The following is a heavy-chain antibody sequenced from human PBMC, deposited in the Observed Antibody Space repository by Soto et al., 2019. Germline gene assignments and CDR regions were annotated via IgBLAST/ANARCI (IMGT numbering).Heavy chain of an antibody. V-gene: IGHV4-59*08. CDR1: GDSMSPYY. CDR2: INYSGHT. Sequence: TSETLSLTCTVSGDSMSPYYWSWIRQSPTKGLEWIGYINYSGHTSYNPSLKSRATISVETSKNQFSMKLTSVTASDTAVYYCARSYYDSTGFAVDPWGQGTLVTVSS. D-gene: IGHD3-22*01. CDR3: ARSYYDSTGFAVDP. J-gene: IGHJ5*02.